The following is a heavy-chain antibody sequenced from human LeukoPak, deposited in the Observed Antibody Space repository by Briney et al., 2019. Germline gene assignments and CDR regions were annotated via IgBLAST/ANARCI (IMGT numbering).Heavy chain of an antibody. D-gene: IGHD4-11*01. CDR1: GFTYSHYG. J-gene: IGHJ4*01. CDR3: ARDAQRGFDYSNSLKY. V-gene: IGHV3-33*01. Sequence: GGSLRLSCAASGFTYSHYGMHCVRQAPGKGLEWVAVIWSDGSNRFYAGSVKGRFTISRDNSQNTLFLQMNSLRAEDTAMYYCARDAQRGFDYSNSLKYWGHGTLVTVSS. CDR2: IWSDGSNR.